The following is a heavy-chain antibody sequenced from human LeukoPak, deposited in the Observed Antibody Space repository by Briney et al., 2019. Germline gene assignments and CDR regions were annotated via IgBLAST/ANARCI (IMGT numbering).Heavy chain of an antibody. D-gene: IGHD4-11*01. J-gene: IGHJ4*02. Sequence: SETLSLTCTVSGGSISSSSYYWGWIRQPPGKGLEWIGSIHYSGSINYNPSLKSRVTISVDKAKNQFSLKLSSVTAADTAVYYCARDGNYVISYWGQGTLVTVSS. CDR2: IHYSGSI. V-gene: IGHV4-39*07. CDR3: ARDGNYVISY. CDR1: GGSISSSSYY.